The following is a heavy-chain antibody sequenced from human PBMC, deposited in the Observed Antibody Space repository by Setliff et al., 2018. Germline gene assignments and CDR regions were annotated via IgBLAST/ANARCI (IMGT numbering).Heavy chain of an antibody. CDR3: ARDLSGRSDS. Sequence: GGSLRLSCADSGFTFSRYWMHWVRQAPGKGLVWVSRLNEDGSITSYADSVKGRFTISRDNAKNTLYLQMNGLRAEDTGVYYCARDLSGRSDSWGQGTLVTVSS. J-gene: IGHJ4*02. CDR1: GFTFSRYW. V-gene: IGHV3-74*03. D-gene: IGHD3-3*01. CDR2: LNEDGSIT.